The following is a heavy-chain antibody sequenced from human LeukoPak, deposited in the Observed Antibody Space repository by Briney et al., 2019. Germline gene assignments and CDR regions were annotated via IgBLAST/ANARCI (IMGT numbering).Heavy chain of an antibody. D-gene: IGHD3-3*01. CDR1: GGSISSGGYS. V-gene: IGHV4-30-2*01. CDR2: IYHSGST. Sequence: SETLSLTCAVSGGSISSGGYSWSWIRQPPGKGLEWIGYIYHSGSTYYNPSLKSRVTISVDRSKNQFSLKLSSVTAADTAVYYCARATTTYYDFWSGYSPGWFDPWGQGTLVTVSS. J-gene: IGHJ5*02. CDR3: ARATTTYYDFWSGYSPGWFDP.